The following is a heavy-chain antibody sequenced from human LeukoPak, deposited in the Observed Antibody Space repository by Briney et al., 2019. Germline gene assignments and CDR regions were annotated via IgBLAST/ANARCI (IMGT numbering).Heavy chain of an antibody. CDR2: MNPNSGNT. D-gene: IGHD3-3*01. J-gene: IGHJ3*02. CDR1: GYTFTSYD. V-gene: IGHV1-8*02. Sequence: ASVKVSCKASGYTFTSYDINWVRQATGQGLEWMGWMNPNSGNTGYAQKFQGRVTMTRDTSISTAYMELSRLRSDDTAVYYCARTSLRFLEWGIWGQGTMVTVSS. CDR3: ARTSLRFLEWGI.